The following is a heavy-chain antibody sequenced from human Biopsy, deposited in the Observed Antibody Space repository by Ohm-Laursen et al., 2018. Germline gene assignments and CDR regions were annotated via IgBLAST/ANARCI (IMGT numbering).Heavy chain of an antibody. Sequence: GSLRLSCSASGFPFTGFSMNWVRQAPGKGLEWVSFISSGSSPIYYADSVKGRFTISRDDAKNSLYLQMNSLRAEDTAVYYCARGRTGGWGQGTLVTVSS. V-gene: IGHV3-48*01. CDR1: GFPFTGFS. D-gene: IGHD1/OR15-1a*01. CDR3: ARGRTGG. CDR2: ISSGSSPI. J-gene: IGHJ4*02.